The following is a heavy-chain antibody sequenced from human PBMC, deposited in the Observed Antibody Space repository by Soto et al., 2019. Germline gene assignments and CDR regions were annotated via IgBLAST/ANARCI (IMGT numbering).Heavy chain of an antibody. J-gene: IGHJ6*03. CDR3: AREQCGGEKCFSERDVYYYYVDV. V-gene: IGHV4-59*02. CDR1: GYSVTSHY. CDR2: MHYTGFS. Sequence: PSETLSLSCSFSGYSVTSHYLTWIRQSPEKGLEWIAYMHYTGFSHSNPSLKSRVTISIDTSKNQFTLNLTSVTAPDTATYYCAREQCGGEKCFSERDVYYYYVDVWGKGTTVTVSS. D-gene: IGHD2-21*01.